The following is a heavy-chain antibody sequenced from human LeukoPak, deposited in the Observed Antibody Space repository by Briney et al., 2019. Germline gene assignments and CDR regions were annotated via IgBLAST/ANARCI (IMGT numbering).Heavy chain of an antibody. CDR2: MNPNSGNT. J-gene: IGHJ6*03. V-gene: IGHV1-8*03. D-gene: IGHD3-3*01. Sequence: ASVKVSCKASGYTFTSYDINWVRQATGQGLEWMGWMNPNSGNTGYAQKFQGRVTITRNTSISTAYMELSSLRSEDTAVYYCARGPSISGVVNPYYYYMDVWGKGTTVTVSS. CDR3: ARGPSISGVVNPYYYYMDV. CDR1: GYTFTSYD.